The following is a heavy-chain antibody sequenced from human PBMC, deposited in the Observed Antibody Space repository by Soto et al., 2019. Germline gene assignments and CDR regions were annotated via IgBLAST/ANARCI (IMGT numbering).Heavy chain of an antibody. Sequence: QVQLQESGPGLVKPSQALSLTCTVSGCSIRSYGYYWRWARPYPVQGLEYIGYIYYSGRTYYNPSLMIRVTISLDTTESQFSLQLSSVTAAHTAVYYCARALVVVTTTQLYHYGVDPWGQGTTVTVSS. D-gene: IGHD2-21*02. V-gene: IGHV4-31*03. CDR3: ARALVVVTTTQLYHYGVDP. CDR1: GCSIRSYGYY. J-gene: IGHJ6*02. CDR2: IYYSGRT.